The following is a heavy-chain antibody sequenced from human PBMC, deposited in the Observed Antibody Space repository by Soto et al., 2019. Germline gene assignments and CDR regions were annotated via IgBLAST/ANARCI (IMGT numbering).Heavy chain of an antibody. D-gene: IGHD4-4*01. CDR2: ISSSSYI. Sequence: PGGSLRLSCAASGFTFSSYSMNWVRQAPGKGLEWVSSISSSSYIYYADSVKGRFTISRDNAKNSLYLQMNSLRAEDTAVYYCARDYSNYYYYGMDVWGQGTTVTVSS. CDR1: GFTFSSYS. J-gene: IGHJ6*02. CDR3: ARDYSNYYYYGMDV. V-gene: IGHV3-21*01.